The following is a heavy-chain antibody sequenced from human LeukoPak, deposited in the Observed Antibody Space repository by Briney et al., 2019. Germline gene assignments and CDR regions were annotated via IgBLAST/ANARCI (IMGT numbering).Heavy chain of an antibody. Sequence: GGSLRLSCAASGFTVSSNYMSWVRQAPGKGLEWVSAIYTGGSTYYAGSVKGRFTISRDNSKNTLYLQMNSLRAEDMAVYYCARNLYYYDSSGYYYYWGQGTLVTVSS. CDR3: ARNLYYYDSSGYYYY. CDR1: GFTVSSNY. CDR2: IYTGGST. D-gene: IGHD3-22*01. V-gene: IGHV3-66*01. J-gene: IGHJ4*02.